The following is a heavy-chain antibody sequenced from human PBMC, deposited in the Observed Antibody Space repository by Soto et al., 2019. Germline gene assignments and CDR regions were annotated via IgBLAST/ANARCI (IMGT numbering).Heavy chain of an antibody. CDR3: ARRSKSTTGWYYFDL. D-gene: IGHD6-19*01. J-gene: IGHJ4*02. Sequence: PSETLSLTCTDSGGSISSDSWSCVRQPPGKGLEWIGYVYYNGVTKYNPSLKSRVTISVDTSQNQFSLRLSSVTAADTAVYYCARRSKSTTGWYYFDLWVQGTLVTVSS. CDR2: VYYNGVT. V-gene: IGHV4-59*01. CDR1: GGSISSDS.